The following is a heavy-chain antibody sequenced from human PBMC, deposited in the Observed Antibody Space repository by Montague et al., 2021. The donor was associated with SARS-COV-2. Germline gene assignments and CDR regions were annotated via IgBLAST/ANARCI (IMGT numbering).Heavy chain of an antibody. J-gene: IGHJ6*02. CDR3: ARDSPRSYYYGSGTYTWGGDCMDV. D-gene: IGHD3-10*01. CDR2: IYSSGST. Sequence: SETLSLTCTVSGGSISSYYWSWIRQPAGKGLEWIGRIYSSGSTNYNPSLKSRVTMSVDTSKNQFSLKLSSVTAADTALYYCARDSPRSYYYGSGTYTWGGDCMDVWGQGTTVTVSS. V-gene: IGHV4-4*07. CDR1: GGSISSYY.